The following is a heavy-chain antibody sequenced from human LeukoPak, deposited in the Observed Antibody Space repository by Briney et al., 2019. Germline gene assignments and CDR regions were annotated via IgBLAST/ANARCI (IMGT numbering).Heavy chain of an antibody. V-gene: IGHV3-30-3*01. CDR1: GFTFSSYA. CDR2: LSFDENNY. CDR3: ARGLLPINWYFDL. J-gene: IGHJ2*01. Sequence: QSGGSLRLSCAASGFTFSSYAMHWVRQAPGKGLEWVAVLSFDENNYYYADSVKGRFTISRDYSKNTLYLQMNSLRAEDTAVYYCARGLLPINWYFDLWGRGTLVTVSS.